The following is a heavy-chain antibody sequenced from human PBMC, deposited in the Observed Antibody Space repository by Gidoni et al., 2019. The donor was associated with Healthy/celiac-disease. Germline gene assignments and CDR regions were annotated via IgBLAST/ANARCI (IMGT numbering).Heavy chain of an antibody. V-gene: IGHV3-9*01. CDR1: GFTFDDYA. CDR3: AKDIKGQYNGMDV. Sequence: EVQLVESGGGLVQPGRSLRLSCAASGFTFDDYAMHWVRQAPGKGLEWVSGISWNSGSIGYADSVKGRFTISRDNAKNSLYLQMNSLRAEDTALYYCAKDIKGQYNGMDVWGHGTTVTVSS. J-gene: IGHJ6*02. CDR2: ISWNSGSI. D-gene: IGHD6-6*01.